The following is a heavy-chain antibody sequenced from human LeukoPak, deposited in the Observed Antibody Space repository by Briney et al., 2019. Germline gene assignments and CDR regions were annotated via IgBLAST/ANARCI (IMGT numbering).Heavy chain of an antibody. CDR2: MNPNSGNT. V-gene: IGHV1-8*01. CDR1: GYTFTSYD. J-gene: IGHJ5*02. CDR3: ARVGRGITFGGVIVIPNWFDP. D-gene: IGHD3-16*02. Sequence: ASVKVSCKASGYTFTSYDINWVRQATGQGLEWMGWMNPNSGNTGYAQKFQGRVTMTRNTSISTAYMELSSLGSEDTTVYYCARVGRGITFGGVIVIPNWFDPWGQGTLVTVSS.